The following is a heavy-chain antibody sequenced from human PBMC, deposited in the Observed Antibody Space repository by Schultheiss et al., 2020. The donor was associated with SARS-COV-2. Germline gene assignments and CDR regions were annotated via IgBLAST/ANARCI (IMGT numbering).Heavy chain of an antibody. D-gene: IGHD4-11*01. CDR1: GFTFSSYS. CDR3: AKRLSDYSYYYYMDV. CDR2: ISGSGGST. J-gene: IGHJ6*03. Sequence: GESLKISCAASGFTFSSYSMNWVRQAPGKGLEWVSAISGSGGSTYYAVSVRGRFTISRDNSKNTLYLQMNSLRAEDTAVYYCAKRLSDYSYYYYMDVWGKGTTVTVSS. V-gene: IGHV3-23*01.